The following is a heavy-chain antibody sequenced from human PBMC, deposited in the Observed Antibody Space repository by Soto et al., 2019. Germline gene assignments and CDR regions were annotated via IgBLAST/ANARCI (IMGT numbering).Heavy chain of an antibody. Sequence: EVQVLATGGGLIQPGGSLRLSCAASGFTVNSNYMSWVRQAPGEGLQWVSITNTGGTTYYEESVKGRFTVSRDNSKNTLYLQMNTLRAEDTAVYYCAKGDGFILAVWGQGTTVSVSS. CDR1: GFTVNSNY. J-gene: IGHJ6*02. CDR3: AKGDGFILAV. CDR2: TNTGGTT. V-gene: IGHV3-53*02. D-gene: IGHD1-26*01.